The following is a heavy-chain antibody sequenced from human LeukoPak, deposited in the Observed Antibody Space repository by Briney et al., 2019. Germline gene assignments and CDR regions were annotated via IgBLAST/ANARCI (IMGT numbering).Heavy chain of an antibody. D-gene: IGHD2-15*01. CDR1: GFTFRAYA. CDR2: ISASGDTT. Sequence: GGSLRLSCAASGFTFRAYAMSWVRRAPGKGLEWVSLISASGDTTYYADSVKGRYTISRDNSRNTLYLQMSSLRAEDTAVYYCALGYCSGGDCYAKPYYFDHWGQGTLVTVSS. J-gene: IGHJ4*02. CDR3: ALGYCSGGDCYAKPYYFDH. V-gene: IGHV3-23*01.